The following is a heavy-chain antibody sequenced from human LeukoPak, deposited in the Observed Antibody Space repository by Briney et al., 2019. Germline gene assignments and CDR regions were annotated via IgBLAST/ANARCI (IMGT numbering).Heavy chain of an antibody. CDR2: IYYSGST. V-gene: IGHV4-59*08. J-gene: IGHJ3*02. CDR1: GGSISSYY. Sequence: PSETLSLTCTVSGGSISSYYWSWIRQPPGKGLEWIGYIYYSGSTSYNPSLKSRVTISVDTSKNQFSLKLSSVTAADTAVYYCASDYGGNSGEAFDIWGQGTMVTVSS. CDR3: ASDYGGNSGEAFDI. D-gene: IGHD4-23*01.